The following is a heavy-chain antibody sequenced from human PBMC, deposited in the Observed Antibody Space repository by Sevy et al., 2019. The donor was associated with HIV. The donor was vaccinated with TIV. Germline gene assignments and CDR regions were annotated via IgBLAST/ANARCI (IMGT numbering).Heavy chain of an antibody. CDR1: GFTFSTYN. J-gene: IGHJ6*02. V-gene: IGHV3-21*01. CDR3: ARDLVLPATTDYYYYGMDV. CDR2: ISSSSTYI. D-gene: IGHD2-15*01. Sequence: GGSLRLSCAASGFTFSTYNMNWVRQAPGKGLEWVSSISSSSTYIYYADSVKGRFTISRDNAKNSLYLQMNSLRAEDTALYYCARDLVLPATTDYYYYGMDVWGQGTTVTVSS.